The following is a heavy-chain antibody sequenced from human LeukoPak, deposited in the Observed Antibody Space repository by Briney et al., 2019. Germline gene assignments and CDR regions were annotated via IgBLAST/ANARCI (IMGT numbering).Heavy chain of an antibody. D-gene: IGHD1-26*01. Sequence: GRSLRLSCAASGFTFSSYGMHWVRQAPGKGLEWVAVIWYDGSNKYYADSVKGRFTIPRDNSKNTLYLQMNSLRAEDAAVYYCAKDPRGSYSRDYYYYMDVWGKGTTVTVSS. J-gene: IGHJ6*03. CDR3: AKDPRGSYSRDYYYYMDV. CDR1: GFTFSSYG. V-gene: IGHV3-33*06. CDR2: IWYDGSNK.